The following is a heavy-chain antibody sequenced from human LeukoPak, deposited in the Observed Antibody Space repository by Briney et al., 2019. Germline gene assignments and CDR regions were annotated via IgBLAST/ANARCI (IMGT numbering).Heavy chain of an antibody. CDR3: ASELAYYFDS. CDR1: GFTFSSYR. D-gene: IGHD2-21*01. Sequence: GGSLRLSCAASGFTFSSYRMNWVRQAPGKGLEWVSYISTSSTTIYYADSVKGRFTISRDNAKNSLYLQMHSLRVEDTAVYYCASELAYYFDSWGQGTLVTVSS. V-gene: IGHV3-48*04. J-gene: IGHJ4*02. CDR2: ISTSSTTI.